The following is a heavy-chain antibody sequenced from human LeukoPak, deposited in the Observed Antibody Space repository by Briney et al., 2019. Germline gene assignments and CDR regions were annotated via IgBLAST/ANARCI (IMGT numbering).Heavy chain of an antibody. D-gene: IGHD2-8*02. CDR3: ARDSTVGRY. CDR2: ITQDGSDM. CDR1: GFTFSSYW. V-gene: IGHV3-7*01. J-gene: IGHJ4*02. Sequence: PGGSLRLSCAASGFTFSSYWMNWVRQAPGKGLEWVANITQDGSDMYYVDSVKGRFTISRDNAKSSLYLQMDSLRVGDTAVYYCARDSTVGRYWGQGTLVTVSS.